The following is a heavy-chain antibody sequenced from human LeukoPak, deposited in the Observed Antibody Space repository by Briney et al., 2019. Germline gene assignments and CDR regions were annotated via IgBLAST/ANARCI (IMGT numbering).Heavy chain of an antibody. V-gene: IGHV1-18*01. CDR2: ISAYNGNT. CDR3: ARDRHIVVVTASRPIDY. CDR1: GYTFTSYG. J-gene: IGHJ4*02. Sequence: ASVKVSCKASGYTFTSYGISWVRQAPGQGLEWMGWISAYNGNTNYAQKLQGRVTMTTDTSTSTAYMELRSLRSDDTAVYYCARDRHIVVVTASRPIDYWGQGTLVTVSS. D-gene: IGHD2-21*02.